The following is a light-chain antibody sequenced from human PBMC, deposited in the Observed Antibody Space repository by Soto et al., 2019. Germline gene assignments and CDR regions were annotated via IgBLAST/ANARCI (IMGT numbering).Light chain of an antibody. CDR3: SSYTTSSNRV. CDR2: EVS. J-gene: IGLJ3*02. V-gene: IGLV2-14*01. CDR1: SSDVGGYKF. Sequence: QSVLTQPASVSGSPGQSITISCTGTSSDVGGYKFVSWYQQHPGKAPKLMIYEVSNRPSGVSNRFSGSKSGNTASLTISGLQAKDEADYYCSSYTTSSNRVFGGGTKLSVL.